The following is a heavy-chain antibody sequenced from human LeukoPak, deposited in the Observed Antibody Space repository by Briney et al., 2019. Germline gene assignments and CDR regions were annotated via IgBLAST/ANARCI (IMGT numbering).Heavy chain of an antibody. J-gene: IGHJ3*02. CDR1: GRSISSSSYY. V-gene: IGHV4-39*01. Sequence: SETLSLTCTVSGRSISSSSYYWGWIRQPPGKGLEWIGSIYYSGSTYYNPSLKSRVTISVDTAKNQFSLKLSSVTAADTAVYYCARPPHDFWSGSARGDAFDIWGQGTMVTVSS. D-gene: IGHD3-3*01. CDR2: IYYSGST. CDR3: ARPPHDFWSGSARGDAFDI.